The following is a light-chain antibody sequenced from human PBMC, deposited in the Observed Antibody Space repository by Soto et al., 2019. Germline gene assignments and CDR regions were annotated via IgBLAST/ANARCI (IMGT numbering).Light chain of an antibody. CDR1: QSVSSY. CDR3: QQRSNWPPLP. CDR2: DAS. Sequence: EIVLTPSPATLSLSPGERATLSCRASQSVSSYLAWYQQKPGQAPRLLIYDASNRATGIPARFSGSGSGTDFTLTISSLEPEDFAVYYCQQRSNWPPLPFGGGTKVEIK. V-gene: IGKV3-11*01. J-gene: IGKJ4*01.